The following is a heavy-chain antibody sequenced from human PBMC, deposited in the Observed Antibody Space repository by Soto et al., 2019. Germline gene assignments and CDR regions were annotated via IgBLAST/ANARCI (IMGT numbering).Heavy chain of an antibody. V-gene: IGHV3-21*01. CDR2: ISSSSYI. D-gene: IGHD3-9*01. J-gene: IGHJ3*02. CDR1: GFTFSSCS. Sequence: PGGSLRLSCAASGFTFSSCSMNWVRQAPGKGLEWVSSISSSSYIYYADSVKGRFTISRDNAKNSLYLQMNSLRAEDTAVYYCARLSLRYFDYGAFDIWGQGTMVTVSS. CDR3: ARLSLRYFDYGAFDI.